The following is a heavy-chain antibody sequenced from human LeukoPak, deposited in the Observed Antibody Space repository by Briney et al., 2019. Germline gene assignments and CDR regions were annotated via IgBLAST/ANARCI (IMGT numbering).Heavy chain of an antibody. J-gene: IGHJ6*04. Sequence: PSETLTHTCTVSGGSISSNYWSWIRQSPGKGLEWIGYIYYRGSTDYNPSLKSRVTISVDTSKNQFSLKLSTVTAADTAVYYCARQNYDEVNYHYCGLDITGDGTTWSVSS. CDR1: GGSISSNY. D-gene: IGHD3-3*01. CDR3: ARQNYDEVNYHYCGLDI. V-gene: IGHV4-59*08. CDR2: IYYRGST.